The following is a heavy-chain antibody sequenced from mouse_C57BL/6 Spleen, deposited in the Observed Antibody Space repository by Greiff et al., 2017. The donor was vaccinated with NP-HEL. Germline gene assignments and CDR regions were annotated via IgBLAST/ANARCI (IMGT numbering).Heavy chain of an antibody. CDR2: ISSGSSTI. CDR1: GFTFSDYG. Sequence: EVKLMESGGGLVKPGGSLKLSCAASGFTFSDYGMHWVRQAPEKGLEWVAYISSGSSTIYYADTVKGRFTISRDNAKNTLFLQMTSLRSEDTAMYYCARREYFDVWGTRTTVTVSS. CDR3: ARREYFDV. V-gene: IGHV5-17*01. J-gene: IGHJ1*03.